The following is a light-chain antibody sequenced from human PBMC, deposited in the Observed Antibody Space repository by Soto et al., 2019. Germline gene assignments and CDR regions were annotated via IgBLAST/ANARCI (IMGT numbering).Light chain of an antibody. Sequence: QSVLTQPPSTSGTPGQRVTISCSGSSSNIGSNTVNWYQHLPGTAPKLLIYSNSQRPSGVPGRFSGSKSGTSASLAVSGLQSEDEADYYCAAWHDSLNGYVFGTGTKLPVL. CDR3: AAWHDSLNGYV. J-gene: IGLJ1*01. CDR1: SSNIGSNT. CDR2: SNS. V-gene: IGLV1-44*01.